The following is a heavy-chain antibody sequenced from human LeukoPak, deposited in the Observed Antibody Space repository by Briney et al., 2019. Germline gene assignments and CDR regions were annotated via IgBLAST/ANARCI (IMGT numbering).Heavy chain of an antibody. V-gene: IGHV3-21*01. CDR2: ISSSSSYI. CDR1: GFTFSSYS. D-gene: IGHD3-10*01. Sequence: GSLRLSCAASGFTFSSYSMNWVRQAPGKELEWVSSISSSSSYIYYADSVKGRFTISRDNAKNSLYLQINSLRAEDTAVYYWARDEGGKYCYGSGSYNYWGQGTLVTVSS. J-gene: IGHJ4*02. CDR3: ARDEGGKYCYGSGSYNY.